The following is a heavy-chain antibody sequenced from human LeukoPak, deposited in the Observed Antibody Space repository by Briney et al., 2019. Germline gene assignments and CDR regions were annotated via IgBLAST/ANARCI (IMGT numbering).Heavy chain of an antibody. CDR3: ARLWGDATIFDL. Sequence: GSLRLSCAASGFTFSNFWMSWVRQAPGKGLEWVANINRDGSEKNYVDSVKGRFTISRDNAKNSLYLQTNSLRGEDTAVYYCARLWGDATIFDLWGQGTLVTVFS. V-gene: IGHV3-7*01. CDR2: INRDGSEK. D-gene: IGHD3-10*01. CDR1: GFTFSNFW. J-gene: IGHJ4*02.